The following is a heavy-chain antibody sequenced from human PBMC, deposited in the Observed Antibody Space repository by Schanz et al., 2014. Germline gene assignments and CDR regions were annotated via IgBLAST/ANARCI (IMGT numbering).Heavy chain of an antibody. Sequence: QVQLVESGGGLVKPGGSLRLSCAASGFTFSDYYMTWLRQAPGKGLEWVSYISSSASTIQYADYTDSVKGRFTISRDNAKNSLYLQMNSLRAEDTAVYYCARDRQQLVGRIGYYYGMDVWGQGTTVTVSS. CDR2: ISSSASTIQYA. D-gene: IGHD6-13*01. CDR3: ARDRQQLVGRIGYYYGMDV. CDR1: GFTFSDYY. J-gene: IGHJ6*02. V-gene: IGHV3-11*01.